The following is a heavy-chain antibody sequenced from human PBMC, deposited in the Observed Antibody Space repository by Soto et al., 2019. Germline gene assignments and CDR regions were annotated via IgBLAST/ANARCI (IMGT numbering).Heavy chain of an antibody. Sequence: GGSLRLSCAGSGCTFSRYWMSWVRQAPGKGLEWVANIKQDGSEKYYVDSVKGRFTISRDNAKNSLYLQMNSLRAEDTAVYYCARERVVLVPAATRRIIDYWGQGTLVTDSS. CDR1: GCTFSRYW. J-gene: IGHJ4*02. V-gene: IGHV3-7*01. D-gene: IGHD2-2*01. CDR2: IKQDGSEK. CDR3: ARERVVLVPAATRRIIDY.